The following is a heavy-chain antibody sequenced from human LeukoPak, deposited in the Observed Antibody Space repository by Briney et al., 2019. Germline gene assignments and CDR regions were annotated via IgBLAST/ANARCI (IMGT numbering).Heavy chain of an antibody. D-gene: IGHD1-1*01. CDR2: ISSSSSVL. J-gene: IGHJ3*02. CDR1: GFTFSGYS. CDR3: VRETMYAFDM. V-gene: IGHV3-48*02. Sequence: TGGSLRLSCAASGFTFSGYSMNWVRQAPGKGLEWVSYISSSSSVLHYADSVKGRFTISRDNAKKSLYLQMNSLRDEDTAVYYCVRETMYAFDMWGQGTIITVSS.